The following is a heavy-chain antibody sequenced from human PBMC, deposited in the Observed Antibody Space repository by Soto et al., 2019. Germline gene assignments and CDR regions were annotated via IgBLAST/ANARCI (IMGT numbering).Heavy chain of an antibody. Sequence: QVQLQESGPRLVSPSQTLSLTCTVSGGSISSAAYCWSWIRQSPDKGLEWIGHIYDGGTTYSSPSLKGRVPISADTSATQFSLKLSSVSAADTAVYYCARGPSGDKIDYWGQGIQVTVSS. CDR2: IYDGGTT. V-gene: IGHV4-30-4*01. D-gene: IGHD7-27*01. CDR3: ARGPSGDKIDY. J-gene: IGHJ4*02. CDR1: GGSISSAAYC.